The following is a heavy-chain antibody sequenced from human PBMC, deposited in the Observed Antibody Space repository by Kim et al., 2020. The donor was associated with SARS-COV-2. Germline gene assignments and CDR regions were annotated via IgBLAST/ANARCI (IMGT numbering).Heavy chain of an antibody. Sequence: GGSLRLSCAASGFTFSSYGMHWVRQAPGKGLEWVAVIWYDGSNKYYADSVKGRFTISRDNSKNTLYLQMNSLRAEDTAVYYCARDKLITMVRGSTSSFDYWGQGTLVTVSS. D-gene: IGHD3-10*01. J-gene: IGHJ4*02. CDR2: IWYDGSNK. CDR3: ARDKLITMVRGSTSSFDY. CDR1: GFTFSSYG. V-gene: IGHV3-33*01.